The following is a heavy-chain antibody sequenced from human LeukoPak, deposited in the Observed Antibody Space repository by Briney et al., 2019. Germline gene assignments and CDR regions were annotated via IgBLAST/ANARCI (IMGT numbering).Heavy chain of an antibody. D-gene: IGHD6-19*01. CDR2: IYYSGST. CDR1: GFTFSSYA. J-gene: IGHJ4*02. V-gene: IGHV4-38-2*01. CDR3: ARTKWLVSPFDY. Sequence: GSLRLSCAASGFTFSSYAMSWVRQPPGKGLEWIGNIYYSGSTYYNPSLKSRVTISVDTSKNQFSLKLSSVTAADTAVYYCARTKWLVSPFDYWGQGTLVTVSS.